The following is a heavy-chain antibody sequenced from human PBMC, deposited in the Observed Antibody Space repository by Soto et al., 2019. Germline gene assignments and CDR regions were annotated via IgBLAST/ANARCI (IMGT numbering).Heavy chain of an antibody. CDR1: GYTFTGYY. CDR3: ARDRDPFLEWLLYRYYGKDV. D-gene: IGHD3-3*01. V-gene: IGHV1-2*04. Sequence: ASVKVSCKASGYTFTGYYMHWVRQAPGQGLEWMGWINPNSGGTNYAQKFQGWVTMTRDTSISTAYMELSRLRSDDTAVYYCARDRDPFLEWLLYRYYGKDVWGQGTTVTDSS. J-gene: IGHJ6*02. CDR2: INPNSGGT.